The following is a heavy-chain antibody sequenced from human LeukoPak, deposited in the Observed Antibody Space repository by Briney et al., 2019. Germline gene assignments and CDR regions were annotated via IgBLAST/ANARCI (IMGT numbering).Heavy chain of an antibody. V-gene: IGHV3-30*18. CDR2: ISYDGSNK. Sequence: GGSLRLSCAASGFTFSSYGMHWVRQAPGKGLEWVAVISYDGSNKYYADSVKGRFTISRDNSKNTLYLQMNSLRAEGTAVYYCAKGFVAAAGTVAFDIWGQGTMVTVSS. CDR3: AKGFVAAAGTVAFDI. D-gene: IGHD6-13*01. J-gene: IGHJ3*02. CDR1: GFTFSSYG.